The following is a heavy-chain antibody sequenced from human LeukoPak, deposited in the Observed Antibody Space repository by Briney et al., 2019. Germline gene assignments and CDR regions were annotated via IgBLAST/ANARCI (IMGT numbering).Heavy chain of an antibody. CDR2: INPYNANA. CDR3: ARSHSSSLRAPFGY. CDR1: GYTFSNYG. Sequence: ASVKVSCKASGYTFSNYGIIWVRQAPGKGLEWMGWINPYNANANFGQKIQGRLTMTTDTTTRTAYMELRNFSSDGTAVYYCARSHSSSLRAPFGYWGQGTLVTVSS. V-gene: IGHV1-18*01. J-gene: IGHJ4*02. D-gene: IGHD3-22*01.